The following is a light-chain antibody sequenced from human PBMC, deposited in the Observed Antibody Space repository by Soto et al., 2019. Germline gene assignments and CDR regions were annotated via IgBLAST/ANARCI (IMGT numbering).Light chain of an antibody. CDR2: WAS. V-gene: IGKV4-1*01. J-gene: IGKJ4*01. Sequence: EIVMTQSPASLSLSLGERATFNCKSSQSVLDTSNKANYLAWYQQKPGQPPKLLIYWASTRESGVPDRFSGSGSGTDFTLTISSLQAEDVAVYYCQQYYSTPLTFGGGTKVDIK. CDR3: QQYYSTPLT. CDR1: QSVLDTSNKANY.